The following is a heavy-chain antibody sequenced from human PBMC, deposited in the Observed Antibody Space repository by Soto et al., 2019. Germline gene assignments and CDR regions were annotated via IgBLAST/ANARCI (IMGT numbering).Heavy chain of an antibody. CDR1: GYTFTSYE. CDR2: INPTGDTT. V-gene: IGHV1-46*01. D-gene: IGHD1-1*01. J-gene: IGHJ4*02. Sequence: GASVKVSCKASGYTFTSYEMYWVRQAPGHGLEWMGMINPTGDTTTYTQKFQGRVTMTRDTSTSTVYMELDSLRSEDTAIYYCASGSLGYWGQGSLVTVSS. CDR3: ASGSLGY.